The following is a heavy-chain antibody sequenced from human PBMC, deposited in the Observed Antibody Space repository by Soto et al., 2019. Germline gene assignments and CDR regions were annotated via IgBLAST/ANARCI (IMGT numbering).Heavy chain of an antibody. D-gene: IGHD1-20*01. Sequence: SVKVSCKASGGTFSSYAISWVRQAPGQGLEWMGGIIPIFGTANYAQKFQGRVTITADESTSTAYIELSSLRSEDTAVYYCARFSVTGTTGEAFDIWGQGTMVSVSS. J-gene: IGHJ3*02. CDR1: GGTFSSYA. CDR2: IIPIFGTA. CDR3: ARFSVTGTTGEAFDI. V-gene: IGHV1-69*13.